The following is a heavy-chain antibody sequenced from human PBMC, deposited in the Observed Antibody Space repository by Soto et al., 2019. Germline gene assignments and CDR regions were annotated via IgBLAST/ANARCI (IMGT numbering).Heavy chain of an antibody. CDR3: ARAGYSSSWYVGRYFDY. J-gene: IGHJ4*02. D-gene: IGHD6-13*01. CDR1: GGSFSGYY. CDR2: INHSGSA. V-gene: IGHV4-34*01. Sequence: SETLSLTCAVYGGSFSGYYWSWIRQPPGKGLEWIGEINHSGSANYNPSLKSRVTISVDTSKNQFSLKLSSVTAADTAVYYCARAGYSSSWYVGRYFDYWGQGTLVTVSS.